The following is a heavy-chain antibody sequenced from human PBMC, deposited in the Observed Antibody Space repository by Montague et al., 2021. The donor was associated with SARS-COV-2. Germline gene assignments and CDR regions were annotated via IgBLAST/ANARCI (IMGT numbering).Heavy chain of an antibody. J-gene: IGHJ4*02. V-gene: IGHV3-23*01. D-gene: IGHD1-26*01. CDR2: ISGSGTST. CDR3: AKGGRGRGSYGAAGFDY. Sequence: SLRLSCAASGFIFSSYAMSWVRQAPGKGLEWVSTISGSGTSTSDADSVKGRFTTSRDNSKNTRYLQMNNLGAEDTALYYCAKGGRGRGSYGAAGFDYWGQGTLVTVSS. CDR1: GFIFSSYA.